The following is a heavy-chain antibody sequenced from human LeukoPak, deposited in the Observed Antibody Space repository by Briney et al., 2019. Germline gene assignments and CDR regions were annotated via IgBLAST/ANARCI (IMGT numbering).Heavy chain of an antibody. D-gene: IGHD2-2*01. CDR1: GFTFSSYW. CDR2: IKQEGSEK. J-gene: IGHJ4*02. Sequence: GGSLRLSCAASGFTFSSYWMSWVRQAPGKGLEWVANIKQEGSEKYYVDSVEGRFTISRDNAKNSLYLQMNSLRAEDTAVYYCARLVRCSSTSCRPVGFDYWGQGTLVTVSS. V-gene: IGHV3-7*04. CDR3: ARLVRCSSTSCRPVGFDY.